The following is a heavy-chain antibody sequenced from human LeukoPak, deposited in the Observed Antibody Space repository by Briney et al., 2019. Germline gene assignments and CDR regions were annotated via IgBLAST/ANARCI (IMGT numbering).Heavy chain of an antibody. CDR1: GFIFRNHW. D-gene: IGHD4-17*01. V-gene: IGHV3-7*01. J-gene: IGHJ4*02. Sequence: GGSLRLSCAASGFIFRNHWMSWVRQVPGRTLEWVAHIKQDGNEKHYVDSVEGRFTLSRDDSKNSLYLQMNSLRVDDSAVYYCARGPNYGDRVDYFDYWGQGTLVTVSS. CDR2: IKQDGNEK. CDR3: ARGPNYGDRVDYFDY.